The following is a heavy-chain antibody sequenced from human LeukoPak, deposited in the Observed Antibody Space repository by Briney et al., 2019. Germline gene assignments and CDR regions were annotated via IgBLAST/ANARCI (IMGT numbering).Heavy chain of an antibody. V-gene: IGHV1-8*01. CDR3: ARGPYDFWSGYYTPYYYYYGMDV. CDR2: MNPNSGNT. D-gene: IGHD3-3*01. Sequence: ASVKVSCKASGYTFTSYDTNWVRQATGQGLEWMGWMNPNSGNTGYAQKFQGRVTMTRNTSISTAYMELSSLRSEDTAVYYCARGPYDFWSGYYTPYYYYYGMDVWGQGTTVTVSS. J-gene: IGHJ6*02. CDR1: GYTFTSYD.